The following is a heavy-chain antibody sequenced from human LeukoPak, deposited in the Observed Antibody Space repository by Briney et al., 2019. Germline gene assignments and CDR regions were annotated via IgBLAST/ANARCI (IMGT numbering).Heavy chain of an antibody. J-gene: IGHJ5*01. CDR1: GFTFSSYG. D-gene: IGHD3-10*01. CDR3: GYYNSGSYSTPDS. CDR2: IHTDQTIQ. V-gene: IGHV3-30*02. Sequence: GGSLRLSCAASGFTFSSYGMHWVRQAPGKGLEWVAYIHTDQTIQYYADSVKGRFTISRDNSKNTLYLQMKTLRSEDTAVYYCGYYNSGSYSTPDSWGQGTQVTVSS.